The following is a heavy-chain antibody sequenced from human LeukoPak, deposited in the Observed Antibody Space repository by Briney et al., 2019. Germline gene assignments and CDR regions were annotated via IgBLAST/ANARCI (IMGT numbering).Heavy chain of an antibody. V-gene: IGHV1-46*01. Sequence: ASVKVSCKASGYTFTSYYMHWVRQAPGQGLEWMGIINPSGGSTSYAQKFQGRVTMTRDTSTSTVYMELSSLRSEDTVVYYCARQYYDILTGYSNFDYWGQGTLVTVSS. D-gene: IGHD3-9*01. J-gene: IGHJ4*02. CDR3: ARQYYDILTGYSNFDY. CDR2: INPSGGST. CDR1: GYTFTSYY.